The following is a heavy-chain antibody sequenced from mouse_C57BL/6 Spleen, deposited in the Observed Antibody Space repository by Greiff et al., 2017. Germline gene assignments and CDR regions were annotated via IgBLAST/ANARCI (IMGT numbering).Heavy chain of an antibody. CDR1: GFTFSSYG. J-gene: IGHJ4*01. Sequence: EVQWVESGGDLVKPGGSLKLSCAASGFTFSSYGMSWVRQTPDKRLEWVATISSGGSYTYYPDSVKGRFTISRDNAKNTLYLQMSSLKSEDTAMYYCARQIIYYDYDYAMDYWGQGTSVTVSS. V-gene: IGHV5-6*01. D-gene: IGHD2-4*01. CDR3: ARQIIYYDYDYAMDY. CDR2: ISSGGSYT.